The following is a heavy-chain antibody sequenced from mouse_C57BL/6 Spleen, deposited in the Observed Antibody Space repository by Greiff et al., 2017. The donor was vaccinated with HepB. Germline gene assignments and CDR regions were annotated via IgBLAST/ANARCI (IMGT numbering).Heavy chain of an antibody. Sequence: QVQLQQPGAELVMPGASVKLSCKASGYTFTSYWMHWVKQRPGQGLEWIGEIDPSDSYTNYNQKFKGKSTLTVDKSSSTAYMQLSSLTSEDSAVYYCAREGGGHFDYWGQGTTLTVSS. CDR2: IDPSDSYT. V-gene: IGHV1-69*01. CDR3: AREGGGHFDY. CDR1: GYTFTSYW. J-gene: IGHJ2*01. D-gene: IGHD1-1*02.